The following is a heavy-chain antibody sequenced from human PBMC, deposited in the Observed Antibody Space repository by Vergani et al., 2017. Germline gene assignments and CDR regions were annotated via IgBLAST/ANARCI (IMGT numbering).Heavy chain of an antibody. CDR2: INTNTGNP. CDR3: ARAPRYLAAAGTYYYYYGMDV. V-gene: IGHV7-4-1*02. Sequence: QVQLVQSGFELKKPGASVKVSCKASGYTFTSYAMNWVRQAPGQGLEWMGWINTNTGNPTYAQGFTGRFVFSLDTSVSTAYLQISSLKAEDTAVYYCARAPRYLAAAGTYYYYYGMDVWGQGTTVTVSS. D-gene: IGHD6-13*01. CDR1: GYTFTSYA. J-gene: IGHJ6*02.